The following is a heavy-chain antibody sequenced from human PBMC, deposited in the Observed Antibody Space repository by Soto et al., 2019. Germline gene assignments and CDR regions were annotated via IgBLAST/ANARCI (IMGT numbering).Heavy chain of an antibody. Sequence: QLQLQESGPGLVKPSETLSLTCTVSGGSISSSSYYWGWIRQPPGKGLEWIGSIYYSGSTYYNPSLKSRVIISVDTSKNQFSLKLSSVTAADTAVYYCGAPGGSGWYGFFDYWGQGTLVTVSS. V-gene: IGHV4-39*01. CDR1: GGSISSSSYY. J-gene: IGHJ4*02. CDR3: GAPGGSGWYGFFDY. D-gene: IGHD6-19*01. CDR2: IYYSGST.